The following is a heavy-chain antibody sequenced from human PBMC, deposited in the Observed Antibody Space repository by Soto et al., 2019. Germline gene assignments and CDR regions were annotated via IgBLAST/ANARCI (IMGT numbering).Heavy chain of an antibody. Sequence: PGGSLRLSCAAPGFTFSIYWMSWVRQAPGKGLEWVANIKQGGSEKYYVDSVKGRFTISRDNAKNSLYLQMNSLGAEDTAVYYCARDGDTTSSTWNWFDPWGQGTLVTVSS. J-gene: IGHJ5*02. CDR2: IKQGGSEK. D-gene: IGHD2-2*01. CDR3: ARDGDTTSSTWNWFDP. V-gene: IGHV3-7*01. CDR1: GFTFSIYW.